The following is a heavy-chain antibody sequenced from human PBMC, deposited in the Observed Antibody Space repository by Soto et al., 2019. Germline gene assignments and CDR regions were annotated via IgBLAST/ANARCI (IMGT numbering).Heavy chain of an antibody. CDR2: IHPGDSVT. V-gene: IGHV5-51*01. D-gene: IGHD2-8*01. CDR1: GYSFTSYW. Sequence: HGESLKISCKGSGYSFTSYWIGWVRQMPGKGLEWMAIIHPGDSVTRYGPSFQGQVTISADKSISTAYLQWSSLKASDTAVYYCAKNGQPPYYYYGLDVWGQGTKVTVSS. CDR3: AKNGQPPYYYYGLDV. J-gene: IGHJ6*02.